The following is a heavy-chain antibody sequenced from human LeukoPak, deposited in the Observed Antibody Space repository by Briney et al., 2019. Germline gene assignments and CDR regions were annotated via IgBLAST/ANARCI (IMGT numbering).Heavy chain of an antibody. CDR1: GFTFSSYS. J-gene: IGHJ3*02. Sequence: GGSLRLSCAASGFTFSSYSMNWVRQAPGKGLEWVSYISSSSSTIYYADSVKGRFTISRDNAKNSLYLQMNSLRAEDTAVYYCARDSGGALHAFDIWGQGTMVTVSS. CDR2: ISSSSSTI. CDR3: ARDSGGALHAFDI. V-gene: IGHV3-48*01. D-gene: IGHD5-12*01.